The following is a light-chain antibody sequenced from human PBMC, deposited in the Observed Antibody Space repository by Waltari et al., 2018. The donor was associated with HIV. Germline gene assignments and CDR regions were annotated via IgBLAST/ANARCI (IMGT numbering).Light chain of an antibody. CDR2: GAS. CDR1: QTVDSD. J-gene: IGKJ2*01. Sequence: ERLMTQSPTTLSVSPGERATLSCRASQTVDSDLAWYQQRPGQPPRLLISGASTRATGIPARFSGSRSGTEFTLTINSLQSEDFAVYYCQQYNNWPYTFGQGTRLDIK. V-gene: IGKV3-15*01. CDR3: QQYNNWPYT.